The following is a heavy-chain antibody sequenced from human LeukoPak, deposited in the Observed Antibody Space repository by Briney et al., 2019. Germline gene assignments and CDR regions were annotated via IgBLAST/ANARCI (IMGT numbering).Heavy chain of an antibody. D-gene: IGHD5-12*01. CDR3: ARQDGGYSGYDLHNFDY. CDR1: AASISSSSHY. CDR2: IYYSGST. Sequence: PQTLSLTCTVSAASISSSSHYWGWIRPPPEKGLEWIGSIYYSGSTFYNPSLKSRVTISVDTSKNLFSLKLSSVTAADTAVYFCARQDGGYSGYDLHNFDYWGQGTLVTVSS. V-gene: IGHV4-39*01. J-gene: IGHJ4*02.